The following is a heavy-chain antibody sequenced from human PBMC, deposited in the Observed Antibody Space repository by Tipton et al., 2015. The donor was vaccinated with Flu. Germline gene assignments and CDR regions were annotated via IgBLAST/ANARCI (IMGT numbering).Heavy chain of an antibody. Sequence: SGFTFSSYGMHWVRQAPGKGLEWVAVIWYDGSNKYYADSVKGRFTISRDNSKNTLYLQMNSLRAEDTAVYYCARDRSSSSVFDYWGQGTLVTVSS. V-gene: IGHV3-33*01. CDR2: IWYDGSNK. CDR1: GFTFSSYG. CDR3: ARDRSSSSVFDY. D-gene: IGHD6-6*01. J-gene: IGHJ4*02.